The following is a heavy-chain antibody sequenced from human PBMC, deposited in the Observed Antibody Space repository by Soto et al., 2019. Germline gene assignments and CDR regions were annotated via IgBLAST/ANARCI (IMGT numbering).Heavy chain of an antibody. CDR2: IKSKIDRGTT. D-gene: IGHD5-12*01. CDR3: RTRYTSGYYYFDH. CDR1: GFTFSNAW. J-gene: IGHJ4*02. Sequence: EVQLVESGGGLVKPGGSLRLSCAASGFTFSNAWMNWVRQAPGKGLEWVGRIKSKIDRGTTDYAAPVKGRFTISRDDSKNTPSLQKSNLKTVDTALDYCRTRYTSGYYYFDHWGKGTPVTVSS. V-gene: IGHV3-15*01.